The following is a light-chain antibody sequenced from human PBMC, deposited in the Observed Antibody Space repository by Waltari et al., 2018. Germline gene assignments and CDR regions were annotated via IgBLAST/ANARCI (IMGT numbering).Light chain of an antibody. Sequence: DIQITQSPSSLSAFLGDRVTITFRAGPNLYIYLNWYQQKPGKVPKLLIYSASTLQSGVPSRFSGSGSGTDFTLTINNLQPEDVATYYCQQTYSTLSITFGQGTRLEIK. CDR3: QQTYSTLSIT. V-gene: IGKV1-39*01. CDR1: PNLYIY. J-gene: IGKJ5*01. CDR2: SAS.